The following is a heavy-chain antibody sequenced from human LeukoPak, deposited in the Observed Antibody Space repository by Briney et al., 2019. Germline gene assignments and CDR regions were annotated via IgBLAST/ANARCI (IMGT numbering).Heavy chain of an antibody. CDR1: GFTVSSNC. D-gene: IGHD2-2*01. CDR2: VYSGGST. V-gene: IGHV3-53*01. Sequence: GGSLRLSCAASGFTVSSNCMSWVRQSPGKGLEWVSVVYSGGSTYYADSVKGRFTISRDNSKNTLYLQMNSLRAEDTAVYYCATTYCSSTSCYPYYFDYWGQGTLVTVSS. J-gene: IGHJ4*02. CDR3: ATTYCSSTSCYPYYFDY.